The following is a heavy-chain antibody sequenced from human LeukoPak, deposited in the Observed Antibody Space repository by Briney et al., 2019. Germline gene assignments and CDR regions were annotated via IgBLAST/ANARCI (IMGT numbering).Heavy chain of an antibody. D-gene: IGHD2-8*01. CDR2: ASGSGGST. CDR1: GFTFSSYA. J-gene: IGHJ4*02. V-gene: IGHV3-23*01. CDR3: AKELYGNPSGY. Sequence: GGSLRLSCAASGFTFSSYAMSWVRQAPGKGLEWVSSASGSGGSTYYADSVKGRFTISRDNSKNTLYLQMSSLRAGDTALYYCAKELYGNPSGYWGQGTRVTVSS.